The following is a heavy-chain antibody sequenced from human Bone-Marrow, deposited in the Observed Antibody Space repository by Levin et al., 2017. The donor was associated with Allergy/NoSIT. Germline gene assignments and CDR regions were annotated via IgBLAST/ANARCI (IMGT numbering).Heavy chain of an antibody. CDR1: GFIFSHCW. Sequence: PGGSLRLSCEASGFIFSHCWMHWVRQAPGKGLVWVSRLSSDKRFTGYADSVKGRFSISRDSAKNTLYLQMNSLRPEDTAVYYCARDWGYYYYMDVWGKGTTVTVSS. CDR3: ARDWGYYYYMDV. V-gene: IGHV3-74*01. J-gene: IGHJ6*03. CDR2: LSSDKRFT. D-gene: IGHD7-27*01.